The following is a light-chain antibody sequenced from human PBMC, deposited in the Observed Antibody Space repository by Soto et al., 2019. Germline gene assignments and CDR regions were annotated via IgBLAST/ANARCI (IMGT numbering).Light chain of an antibody. CDR3: SSYTSSSTVV. Sequence: QPVLTQPASVSGSPGQSITISCTGTSSDVGTYDSVSWYLHHPGKAPKLMIYEVINRPSGVSNRFSGSKSGNTASLTISGLQAEDEADYYCSSYTSSSTVVFGGGTKLTVL. CDR1: SSDVGTYDS. CDR2: EVI. J-gene: IGLJ2*01. V-gene: IGLV2-14*01.